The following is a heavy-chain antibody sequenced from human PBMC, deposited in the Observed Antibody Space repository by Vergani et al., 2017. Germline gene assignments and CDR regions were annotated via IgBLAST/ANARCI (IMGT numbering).Heavy chain of an antibody. V-gene: IGHV4-59*01. J-gene: IGHJ6*03. CDR3: ARAVGSGTYYYYCYMDV. Sequence: QVQLQESGPGLVKPSETLSLTCTVSGGSISSYYWSWIRQPPGQGLEWIGYIYYSGSTNYNPSLKSRVTISVDTSKNRFSLELSSVTAAEPAVYYCARAVGSGTYYYYCYMDVWGKGTTVTVSS. CDR2: IYYSGST. CDR1: GGSISSYY. D-gene: IGHD1-14*01.